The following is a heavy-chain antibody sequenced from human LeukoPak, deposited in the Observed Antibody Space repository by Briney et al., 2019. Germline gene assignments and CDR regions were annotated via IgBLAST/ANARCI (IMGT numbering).Heavy chain of an antibody. V-gene: IGHV3-48*04. Sequence: GGSLRLSCAASGFNFSSHSMNWVRQAPGKGLEWLSYINAARDATFYADSVKGRFTISRDNAKNSLYLQMNSLRAEDAAVYYCAKDQFVENSLGNPLDYWGQGTLVTVSS. CDR3: AKDQFVENSLGNPLDY. D-gene: IGHD3-3*01. CDR2: INAARDAT. CDR1: GFNFSSHS. J-gene: IGHJ4*02.